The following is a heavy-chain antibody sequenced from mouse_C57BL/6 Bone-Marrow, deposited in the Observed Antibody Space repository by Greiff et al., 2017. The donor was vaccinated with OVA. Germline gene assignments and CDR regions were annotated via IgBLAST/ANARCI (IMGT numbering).Heavy chain of an antibody. D-gene: IGHD2-3*01. CDR2: IYPRSGNT. V-gene: IGHV1-81*01. CDR1: GYTFTSYG. J-gene: IGHJ2*01. CDR3: ASPIYDGYLDY. Sequence: VKLQESGAELARPGASVKLSCKASGYTFTSYGISWVKQRTGQGLEWIGEIYPRSGNTYYNEKFKGKATLTADKSSSTAYMELRSLTSEDSAVYFCASPIYDGYLDYWGQGTTLTVSS.